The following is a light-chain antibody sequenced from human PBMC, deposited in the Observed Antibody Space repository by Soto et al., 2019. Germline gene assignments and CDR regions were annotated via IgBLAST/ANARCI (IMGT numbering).Light chain of an antibody. CDR3: QRSHSSPFT. CDR1: QSVYSSH. V-gene: IGKV3-20*01. CDR2: DAS. Sequence: EIVLTQSPGTLSLSPGERATLSCRASQSVYSSHLAWYRQKPGQVPRLLIYDASSRATGIPDRFSGSGSGTDFTLTISRLEPYVFVVHYPQRSHSSPFTSRLRT. J-gene: IGKJ3*01.